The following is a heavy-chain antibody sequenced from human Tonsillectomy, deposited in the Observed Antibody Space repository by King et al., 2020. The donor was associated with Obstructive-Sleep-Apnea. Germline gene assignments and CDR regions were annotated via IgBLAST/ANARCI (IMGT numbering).Heavy chain of an antibody. D-gene: IGHD5/OR15-5a*01. J-gene: IGHJ4*02. CDR1: GFTFSSYG. Sequence: VQLVESGGGVVQPGRSLRLSCAASGFTFSSYGMHWVRQAPGKGLEWVAFIRYDGSNKYYADSVRGRFTISRDNSKNTLFLQMNSLRAEDTAVYYCAKGSKEVWPFDCWRQGTLVTVSS. V-gene: IGHV3-30*02. CDR2: IRYDGSNK. CDR3: AKGSKEVWPFDC.